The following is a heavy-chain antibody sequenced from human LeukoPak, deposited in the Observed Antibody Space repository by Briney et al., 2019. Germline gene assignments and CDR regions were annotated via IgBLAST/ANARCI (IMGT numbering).Heavy chain of an antibody. CDR2: IKQDGSEK. J-gene: IGHJ3*02. Sequence: PGGSLRLSCAASGFTFSSYWMSWVRQAPGKGLEWVANIKQDGSEKYYVDSVKGRFTISRDNAKNSLYLQMNSLRAEDTAVYYCAAFRGGQWLTFDIWGQGTMVTVSS. V-gene: IGHV3-7*01. CDR3: AAFRGGQWLTFDI. D-gene: IGHD6-19*01. CDR1: GFTFSSYW.